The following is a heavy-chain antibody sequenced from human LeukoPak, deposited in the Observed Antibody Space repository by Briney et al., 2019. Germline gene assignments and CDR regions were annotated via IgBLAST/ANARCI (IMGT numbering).Heavy chain of an antibody. CDR3: ARDTMYDFWSGSHAVFDY. V-gene: IGHV3-7*01. CDR2: IKQDGSEK. D-gene: IGHD3-3*01. J-gene: IGHJ4*02. CDR1: GFTFSSYW. Sequence: GGSLRLSCAASGFTFSSYWTSWVRQAPGKGLEWVANIKQDGSEKYYVDSVKGRFTISRDNTKNSLYLQMNSLRAEDTAVYYCARDTMYDFWSGSHAVFDYWGQGTLVTVSS.